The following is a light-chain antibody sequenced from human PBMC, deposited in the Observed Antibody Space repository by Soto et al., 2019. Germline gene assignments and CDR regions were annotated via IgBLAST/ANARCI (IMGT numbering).Light chain of an antibody. CDR2: EAS. J-gene: IGKJ5*01. CDR1: QTISSW. CDR3: LHYGGSPLT. V-gene: IGKV1-5*03. Sequence: DIQRTQSPSTLSVSVGDRVSITCLASQTISSWLAWYQQKPGKAPKLLIYEASSLETGVPSRFSGSGSGTEFTLTISRLEPGDFAVYYCLHYGGSPLTFGQGTRLEIK.